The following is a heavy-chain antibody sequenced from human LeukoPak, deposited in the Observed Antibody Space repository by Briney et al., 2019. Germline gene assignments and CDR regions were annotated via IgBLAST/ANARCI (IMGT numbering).Heavy chain of an antibody. V-gene: IGHV4-59*01. J-gene: IGHJ4*02. Sequence: SETLSLTCTVSGGSISSYYWSWIRQPPGKGLEWIGYIYYSGSTNYNPSLTSRVTISVDTSKNQFSLKLSSVTAADTAVYYCARDPPTAPFDYWGQGTLVTVSS. CDR1: GGSISSYY. D-gene: IGHD4-17*01. CDR3: ARDPPTAPFDY. CDR2: IYYSGST.